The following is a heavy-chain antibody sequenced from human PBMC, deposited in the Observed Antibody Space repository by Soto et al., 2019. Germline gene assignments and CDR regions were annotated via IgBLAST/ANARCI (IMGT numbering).Heavy chain of an antibody. Sequence: PSETLSLTCTVSGGSVSSGSYYWSWIRQPPGKGLEWIGYIYYSGSTNYNPSLKSRVTISVDTSKNQFSLKLSSVTAADTAVYYCARASAGYYDFLSGYFLGYDYYSMDVWGQGTTVTVSS. CDR3: ARASAGYYDFLSGYFLGYDYYSMDV. J-gene: IGHJ6*02. CDR1: GGSVSSGSYY. CDR2: IYYSGST. V-gene: IGHV4-61*01. D-gene: IGHD3-3*01.